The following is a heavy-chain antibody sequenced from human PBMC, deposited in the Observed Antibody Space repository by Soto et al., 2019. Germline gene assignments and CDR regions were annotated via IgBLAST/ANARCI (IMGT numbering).Heavy chain of an antibody. J-gene: IGHJ4*02. CDR3: ARNGALDY. CDR2: ILYSGTT. CDR1: GGSTSSGDYY. D-gene: IGHD2-8*01. Sequence: QVQLQESGPGLVKPSQTLSLTCPVSGGSTSSGDYYWSWIRQPPGKGLEWIGYILYSGTTNYNPSLESRLTISVDTSKNQFSLKLTSVTAADTAVYYCARNGALDYWGRGTLVTVSS. V-gene: IGHV4-30-4*01.